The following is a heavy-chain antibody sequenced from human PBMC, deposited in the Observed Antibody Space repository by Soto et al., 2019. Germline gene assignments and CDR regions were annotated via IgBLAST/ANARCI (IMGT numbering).Heavy chain of an antibody. Sequence: GGSLRLSCAASGFTFSIYSMNWVRQAPGKGLEWVSYIMPGSSHIFYADSVKGRFTISRDNAKNSLYLQMNSLRAEDTAVYYCAREVRRLSYYYYGMDVRGQGTTVTVSS. J-gene: IGHJ6*02. D-gene: IGHD3-10*01. CDR3: AREVRRLSYYYYGMDV. CDR1: GFTFSIYS. V-gene: IGHV3-48*01. CDR2: IMPGSSHI.